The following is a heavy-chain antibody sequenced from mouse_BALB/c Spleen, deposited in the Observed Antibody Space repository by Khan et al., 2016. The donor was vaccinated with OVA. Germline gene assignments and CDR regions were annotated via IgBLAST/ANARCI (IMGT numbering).Heavy chain of an antibody. CDR3: TRGGGGNRFAY. J-gene: IGHJ3*01. CDR1: GYTFTDFT. CDR2: ISTYYGHA. Sequence: QVQLQQSGAELVRPGVSVKISCKGSGYTFTDFTLHWMKQSHAMSLEWIGVISTYYGHATYNQKFKDKATMTVDKSSSTAYMDLARLTSEDSAIYCWTRGGGGNRFAYWGQGTLVTVSA. V-gene: IGHV1S137*01.